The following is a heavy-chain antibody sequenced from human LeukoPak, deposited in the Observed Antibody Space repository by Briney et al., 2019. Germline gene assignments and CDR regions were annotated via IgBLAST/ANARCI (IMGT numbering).Heavy chain of an antibody. Sequence: GASVKVSCKASGYTFTSYYMHWVRQAPGQGLEWVGIINPSGGSTSYAQKFQGRVTMTRDMSTSTVYMELSSLRSEDTAVYYCARTPAAGTGAFDIWGQGTMVTVSS. J-gene: IGHJ3*02. D-gene: IGHD6-13*01. V-gene: IGHV1-46*01. CDR2: INPSGGST. CDR3: ARTPAAGTGAFDI. CDR1: GYTFTSYY.